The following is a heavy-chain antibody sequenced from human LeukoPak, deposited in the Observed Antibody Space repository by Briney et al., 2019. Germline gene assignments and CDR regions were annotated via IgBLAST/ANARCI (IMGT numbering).Heavy chain of an antibody. CDR1: GGPFSGYY. V-gene: IGHV4-34*01. D-gene: IGHD1-26*01. Sequence: SETLSLTCAVYGGPFSGYYWSWIRQPPGKGLEWIGEINHSGSTNYNPSLKSRVTISVDTSKNQFSLKLSSVTAADTAVYYCARVSSKGASLAFDIWGQGTMVTVSS. J-gene: IGHJ3*02. CDR2: INHSGST. CDR3: ARVSSKGASLAFDI.